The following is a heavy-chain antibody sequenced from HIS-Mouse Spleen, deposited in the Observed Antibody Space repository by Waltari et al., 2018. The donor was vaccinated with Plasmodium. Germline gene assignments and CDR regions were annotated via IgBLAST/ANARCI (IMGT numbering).Heavy chain of an antibody. J-gene: IGHJ2*01. V-gene: IGHV3-7*01. CDR1: GFTFSRYW. CDR3: ASSWYWYFDL. CDR2: IKQDGSEK. D-gene: IGHD6-13*01. Sequence: EVQLVESGGGLVQPGGSLRLSCAASGFTFSRYWMSWVRQAPRKGREWGANIKQDGSEKYYVDSVKGRFTIARDNAKNSLYLQMNSLRAEDTAVYYCASSWYWYFDLWGRGTLVTVSS.